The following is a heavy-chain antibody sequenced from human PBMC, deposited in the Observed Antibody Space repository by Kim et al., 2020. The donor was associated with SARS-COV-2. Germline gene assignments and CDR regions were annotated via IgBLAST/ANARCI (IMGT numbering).Heavy chain of an antibody. CDR3: ARDLMGLRYFDWLLTEGMDV. V-gene: IGHV3-21*01. CDR2: ISSSSSYI. Sequence: GGSLRLSCAASGFTFSSYSMNWVRQAPGKGLEWVSSISSSSSYIYYADSVKGRFTISRDNAKNSLYLQMNSLRAEDTAVYYCARDLMGLRYFDWLLTEGMDVWVRGTTLTV. CDR1: GFTFSSYS. J-gene: IGHJ6*02. D-gene: IGHD3-9*01.